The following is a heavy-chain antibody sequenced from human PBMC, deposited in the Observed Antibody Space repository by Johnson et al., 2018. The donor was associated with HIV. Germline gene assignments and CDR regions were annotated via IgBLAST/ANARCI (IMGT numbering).Heavy chain of an antibody. CDR3: ARVAVSTAAGGVPLDI. Sequence: QVQLVESGGGVVQPGRSLRLSCAASGFTFSNYGIHWVRQAPGKGLEWVASTWFDGSKKYYSDSVRGRFIISRDNSKNTLYLQMNSLRAEDTALSFCARVAVSTAAGGVPLDIWGPGTMVTVSS. V-gene: IGHV3-33*03. J-gene: IGHJ3*02. CDR2: TWFDGSKK. D-gene: IGHD2-2*01. CDR1: GFTFSNYG.